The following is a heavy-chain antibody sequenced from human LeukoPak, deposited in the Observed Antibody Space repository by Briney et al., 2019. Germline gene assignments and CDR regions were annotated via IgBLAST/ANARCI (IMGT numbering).Heavy chain of an antibody. CDR3: AREPRIAAAGSYFDY. J-gene: IGHJ4*02. CDR2: ISGSGVIT. Sequence: PGGSLRLSCAASGFTFSNYAMSWVRQAPGKGLEWVSGISGSGVITYYADSVKGRFTISRDNSKNTLYLQMGSLRAEDMAVYYCAREPRIAAAGSYFDYWGQGTLVTVSS. D-gene: IGHD6-13*01. V-gene: IGHV3-23*01. CDR1: GFTFSNYA.